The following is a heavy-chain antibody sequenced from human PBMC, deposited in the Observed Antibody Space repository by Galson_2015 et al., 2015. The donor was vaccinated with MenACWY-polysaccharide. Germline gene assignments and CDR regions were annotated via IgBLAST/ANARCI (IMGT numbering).Heavy chain of an antibody. CDR3: ARTLKSGHSGYDSDY. D-gene: IGHD5-12*01. Sequence: SLRLSCAASGFTFSGYWMSWVRQAPGKGLEWVANIKEDGSEKNYVDFVKGRFTISRDNAKNSLYLQMSSLRAEDTAVYYCARTLKSGHSGYDSDYWGQGTLVTVSS. J-gene: IGHJ4*02. V-gene: IGHV3-7*01. CDR1: GFTFSGYW. CDR2: IKEDGSEK.